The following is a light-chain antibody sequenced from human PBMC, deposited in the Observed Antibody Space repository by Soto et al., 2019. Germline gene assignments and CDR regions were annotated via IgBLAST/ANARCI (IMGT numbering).Light chain of an antibody. CDR3: QQRSNWPQIT. J-gene: IGKJ4*01. Sequence: EIVLTQSPATLSLSPGERATLCCRASQSVSKYLAWYQQKPGQAPRLLIHDASNRATGIPARFSGSGSGTDFTLTISSLEPEDFGVYFCQQRSNWPQITFGGGTKVEIK. CDR1: QSVSKY. V-gene: IGKV3-11*01. CDR2: DAS.